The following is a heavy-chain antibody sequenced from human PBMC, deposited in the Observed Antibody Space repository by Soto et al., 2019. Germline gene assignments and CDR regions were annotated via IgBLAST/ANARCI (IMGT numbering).Heavy chain of an antibody. J-gene: IGHJ4*02. V-gene: IGHV4-39*01. CDR2: IYYSGTT. Sequence: SETLSLTCTVSGGSISSSSYYWAWVRQPPGKGLEWIGSIYYSGTTYYNPSLKSRVTISEDTSKNQFSLKLSSVTAADTAVFYCARLIRCTTTSCYFDSWGQGTLVTVSS. D-gene: IGHD2-2*01. CDR3: ARLIRCTTTSCYFDS. CDR1: GGSISSSSYY.